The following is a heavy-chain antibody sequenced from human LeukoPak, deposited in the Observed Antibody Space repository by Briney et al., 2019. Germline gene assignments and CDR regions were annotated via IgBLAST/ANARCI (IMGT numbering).Heavy chain of an antibody. V-gene: IGHV1-69*13. Sequence: SVKVSCKASGGTFSSYAISWVRQAPGQGLEWMGGIIPIFGTANYAQKFQGRATITADESTSTAYMELSSLRSEDTAVYYCARRRDGYNWGAFDIWGQGTMVTVSS. D-gene: IGHD5-24*01. CDR1: GGTFSSYA. J-gene: IGHJ3*02. CDR3: ARRRDGYNWGAFDI. CDR2: IIPIFGTA.